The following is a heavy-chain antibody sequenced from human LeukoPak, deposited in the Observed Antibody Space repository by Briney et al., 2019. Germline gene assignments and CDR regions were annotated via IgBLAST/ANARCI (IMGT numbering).Heavy chain of an antibody. CDR3: ARDYRDYGYDY. CDR1: GFTFSSYA. V-gene: IGHV3-23*01. D-gene: IGHD4-17*01. CDR2: ISGSGGST. Sequence: GGSLRLSCAASGFTFSSYAMSWVRQAPGKGLEWVSAISGSGGSTYYTDSAKGRFTVSRDNSKDTAYLQMNSLRLEDTAVYYCARDYRDYGYDYWGQGTLVTVSS. J-gene: IGHJ4*02.